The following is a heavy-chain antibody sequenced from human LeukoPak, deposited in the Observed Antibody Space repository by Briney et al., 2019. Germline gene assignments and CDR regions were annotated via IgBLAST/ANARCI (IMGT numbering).Heavy chain of an antibody. CDR1: GGSFSGYY. J-gene: IGHJ6*03. V-gene: IGHV4-34*01. Sequence: SETLSLTCAVYGGSFSGYYWSWIRQPPGKGLEWIGEINHSGSTNYNPSLKSRVTISVDTSKNQFSLKLSSVTAADTAVYYCARVYYYYMDVWGKGTTVTVSS. CDR3: ARVYYYYMDV. CDR2: INHSGST.